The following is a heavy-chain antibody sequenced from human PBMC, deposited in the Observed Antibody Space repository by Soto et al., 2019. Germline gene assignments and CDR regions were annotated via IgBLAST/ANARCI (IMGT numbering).Heavy chain of an antibody. CDR1: GDTFTNQA. CDR3: ARGGYSSTWSNLLDRSGLDV. D-gene: IGHD6-13*01. Sequence: QVHLVQSGTEVKKPGSSVKVSCKTSGDTFTNQAISWVRQAPGQGLEWMGGIIPLFDSASYAQRSHDRVTITADKLTSTAYLELRGLTSEDTAVYYCARGGYSSTWSNLLDRSGLDVWGQGTTVTVSS. J-gene: IGHJ6*02. V-gene: IGHV1-69*06. CDR2: IIPLFDSA.